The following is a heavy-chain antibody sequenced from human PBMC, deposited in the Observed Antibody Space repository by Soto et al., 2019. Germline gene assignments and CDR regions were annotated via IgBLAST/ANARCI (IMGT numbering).Heavy chain of an antibody. D-gene: IGHD5-18*01. J-gene: IGHJ4*02. CDR1: GFSLTTSGVG. CDR3: AHRGYMYGNWDHGYFDY. CDR2: IYWDDDK. V-gene: IGHV2-5*02. Sequence: QITLKESGPTRVKSTQTLTLTCTFSGFSLTTSGVGVGWIHKTPGKALEWLAVIYWDDDKRYSPSLKSRLTITKDTSKNQVVLTMAYMDPVDTGTYFCAHRGYMYGNWDHGYFDYWGQGTLVTVSS.